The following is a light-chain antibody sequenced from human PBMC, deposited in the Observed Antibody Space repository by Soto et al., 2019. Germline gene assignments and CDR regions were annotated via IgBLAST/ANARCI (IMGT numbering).Light chain of an antibody. V-gene: IGKV3-11*01. J-gene: IGKJ1*01. CDR3: KQRSNWPWT. Sequence: EIVLTQSPATLSLSPGERATLSCRASQSVSSYLAWYQQKPGQAPRLLIYDASNRATGIPARFSGSGSGTDFTLTISSLEPEDFAVYYCKQRSNWPWTFGQGTKVAIK. CDR1: QSVSSY. CDR2: DAS.